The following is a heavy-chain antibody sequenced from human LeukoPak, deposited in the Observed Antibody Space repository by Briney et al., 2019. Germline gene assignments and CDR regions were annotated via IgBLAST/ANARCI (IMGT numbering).Heavy chain of an antibody. CDR2: TYRGVRT. CDR1: GFTVSSNY. CDR3: ARVYYDSSGYYDDY. D-gene: IGHD3-22*01. Sequence: GGSLRLSCAASGFTVSSNYMSWVRPAPGKGLEWVSVTYRGVRTYYAESVKGRFTISRHNSKNTLYLQMNSLRAEDTAVYYCARVYYDSSGYYDDYWGQGTLVTVSS. V-gene: IGHV3-53*04. J-gene: IGHJ4*02.